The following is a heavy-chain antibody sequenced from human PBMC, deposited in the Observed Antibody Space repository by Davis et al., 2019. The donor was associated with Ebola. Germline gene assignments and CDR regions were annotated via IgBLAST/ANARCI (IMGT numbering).Heavy chain of an antibody. J-gene: IGHJ4*02. Sequence: GESLKISCAASGFTFSGSAMHWVRQASGKGLEWVGRIRSKANSYATAYAASVKGRFTISRDDSKNTAYLQMNSLRAEDTAVYYCAREWEGFDYWGQGTLVTVSS. D-gene: IGHD1-26*01. V-gene: IGHV3-73*01. CDR1: GFTFSGSA. CDR2: IRSKANSYAT. CDR3: AREWEGFDY.